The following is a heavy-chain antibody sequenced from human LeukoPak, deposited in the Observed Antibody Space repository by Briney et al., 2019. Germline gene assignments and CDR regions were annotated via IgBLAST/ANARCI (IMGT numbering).Heavy chain of an antibody. CDR3: ARGPYSYDSSGAFDI. D-gene: IGHD3-22*01. V-gene: IGHV4-39*07. CDR2: ISYSGST. CDR1: GVSISSSSYF. J-gene: IGHJ3*02. Sequence: SETLSLTCTVSGVSISSSSYFWVWIRQPPGKGLEWIGSISYSGSTNYNPSLKSRVTISVDTSKNQFSLKLSSVTAADTAVYFCARGPYSYDSSGAFDIWGQGTMVTVSS.